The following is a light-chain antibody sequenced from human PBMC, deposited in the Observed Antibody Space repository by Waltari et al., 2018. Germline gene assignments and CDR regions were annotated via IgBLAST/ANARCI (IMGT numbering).Light chain of an antibody. CDR1: QDIGNY. CDR2: AVS. Sequence: DIQMTQSPSAMSASVGDRVAITCRASQDIGNYFAWFQQKPGTVPKRLIYAVSSLESGVPSRFSGSDSRTEFTLTINRLQPEDLATYFCLQHYTYPPTFGQGTRLEI. CDR3: LQHYTYPPT. J-gene: IGKJ5*01. V-gene: IGKV1-17*03.